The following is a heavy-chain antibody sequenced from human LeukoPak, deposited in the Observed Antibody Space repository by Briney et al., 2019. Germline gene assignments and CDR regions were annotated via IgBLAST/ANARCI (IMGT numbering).Heavy chain of an antibody. D-gene: IGHD3-9*01. CDR3: ARGGGGRYFDWLLTEENWFDP. J-gene: IGHJ5*02. CDR1: GYTFTGYG. Sequence: ASVKVSCKASGYTFTGYGISWVRQAPGQGLEWMGWISAYNGNTNYAQKLQGRVTMTTDTSTSTAYMELSSLRSDDTAVYYCARGGGGRYFDWLLTEENWFDPWGQGTLVTVSS. V-gene: IGHV1-18*01. CDR2: ISAYNGNT.